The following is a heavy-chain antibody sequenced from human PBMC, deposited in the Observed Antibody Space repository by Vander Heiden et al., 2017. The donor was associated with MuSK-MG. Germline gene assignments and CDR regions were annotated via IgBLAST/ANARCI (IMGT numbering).Heavy chain of an antibody. J-gene: IGHJ4*02. CDR3: ARGHDILTGYYTYDY. Sequence: QVQLQESGPGLVKPSETLSLTCTVSGGSISSYYWSWIRQPPGKGLEWIGYIYYSGSTNYNPSIKSRVTISVDTSKNQFSLKLSSVTAADTAVYYCARGHDILTGYYTYDYWGQGTLVTVSS. CDR2: IYYSGST. D-gene: IGHD3-9*01. V-gene: IGHV4-59*01. CDR1: GGSISSYY.